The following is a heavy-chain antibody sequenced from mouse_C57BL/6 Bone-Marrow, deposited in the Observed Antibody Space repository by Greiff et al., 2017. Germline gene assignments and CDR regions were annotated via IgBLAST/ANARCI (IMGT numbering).Heavy chain of an antibody. CDR2: SRNKANDYTT. D-gene: IGHD1-1*01. CDR1: GFTFSDFY. J-gene: IGHJ1*03. Sequence: EVHLVESGGGLVQSGRSLRLSCATSGFTFSDFYMEWVRQAPGKGLEWIAASRNKANDYTTEYSASVKGRFIVSRDTSQSILYLQMNALRAEDTAIYYCARDAGSSYAWYFDVWGTGTTVTVSS. V-gene: IGHV7-1*01. CDR3: ARDAGSSYAWYFDV.